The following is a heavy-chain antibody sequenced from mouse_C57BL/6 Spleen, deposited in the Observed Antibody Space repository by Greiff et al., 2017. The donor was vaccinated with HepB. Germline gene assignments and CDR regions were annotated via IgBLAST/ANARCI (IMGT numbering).Heavy chain of an antibody. CDR3: TRDFYDNSYYAMDY. J-gene: IGHJ4*01. D-gene: IGHD2-1*01. CDR2: ISSGGDYI. Sequence: EVKVVESGEGLVKPGGSLKLSCAASGFTFSSYAMSWVRQTPEKRLEWVAYISSGGDYIYYADTVKGRFTISRDNARNTLYLQMSSLKSEDPAMYYCTRDFYDNSYYAMDYWGQGTSVTVSS. CDR1: GFTFSSYA. V-gene: IGHV5-9-1*02.